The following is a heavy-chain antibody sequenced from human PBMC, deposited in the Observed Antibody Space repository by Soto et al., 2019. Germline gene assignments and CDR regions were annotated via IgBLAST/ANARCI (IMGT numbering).Heavy chain of an antibody. Sequence: GSVKVSCKACGYAFTGYYMHLVRQAPGQGLEWIGWINPNSGGTNYAQKFQGRVTMTRDTSISTAYMELSRLRSYDTAVYYCARDLRAVAGTGSGMDVWGQGTTVTVSS. CDR3: ARDLRAVAGTGSGMDV. V-gene: IGHV1-2*02. J-gene: IGHJ6*01. CDR2: INPNSGGT. CDR1: GYAFTGYY. D-gene: IGHD6-19*01.